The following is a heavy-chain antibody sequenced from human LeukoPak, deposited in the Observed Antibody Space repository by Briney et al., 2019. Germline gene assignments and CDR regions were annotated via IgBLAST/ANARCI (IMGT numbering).Heavy chain of an antibody. J-gene: IGHJ4*02. D-gene: IGHD4-17*01. Sequence: SETLSLTCTVSGGSISSYYWSWIRQPPGKGLEWIGYIYYSGSTNYNPSLKSRVTISVDTSKNQFSLKLSSVTAADTAVYYCARANGDYPIRGPYYFDYWGQGTLVTVSS. CDR1: GGSISSYY. CDR2: IYYSGST. V-gene: IGHV4-59*12. CDR3: ARANGDYPIRGPYYFDY.